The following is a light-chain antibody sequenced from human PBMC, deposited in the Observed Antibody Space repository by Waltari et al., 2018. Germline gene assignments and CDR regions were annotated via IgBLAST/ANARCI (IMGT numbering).Light chain of an antibody. CDR2: DTS. CDR3: QQRSTWPLT. V-gene: IGKV3-11*01. CDR1: QSLSRD. Sequence: EIVLTQSPATLSLSPGESATLSCRASQSLSRDLAWYQHKPGQAPRLLITDTSNRGPGIPARFSGSGSGTDFTLTISSLEPEDFAVYYCQQRSTWPLTFGGGTKVEIK. J-gene: IGKJ4*01.